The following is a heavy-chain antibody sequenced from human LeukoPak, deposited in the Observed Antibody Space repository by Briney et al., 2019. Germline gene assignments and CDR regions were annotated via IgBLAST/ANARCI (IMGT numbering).Heavy chain of an antibody. J-gene: IGHJ5*02. CDR2: IYYSGST. Sequence: SETLSLTCTVSGGSISSHYWSWIRQPPGKGLEWIGYIYYSGSTNYNPSLKSRVTISVDTSKNQFSLKLSSVTAADTAMYYCARSTIFGVDWFDPWGQGTLVTVSS. V-gene: IGHV4-59*11. D-gene: IGHD3-3*01. CDR1: GGSISSHY. CDR3: ARSTIFGVDWFDP.